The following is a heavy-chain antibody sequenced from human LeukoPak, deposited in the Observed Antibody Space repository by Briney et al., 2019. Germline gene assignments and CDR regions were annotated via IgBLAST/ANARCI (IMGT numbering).Heavy chain of an antibody. J-gene: IGHJ4*02. V-gene: IGHV4-34*01. D-gene: IGHD1-7*01. CDR3: ARGDRAWNCLKY. CDR1: GGSSSGYY. CDR2: INHSGST. Sequence: SETLSLTCAVYGGSSSGYYWSWIRQPPGKGLEWIGEINHSGSTNYNPSLKSRVTISVDTSKNQFSLKLSSVTAADTAVYYCARGDRAWNCLKYWSQGTLVTVSS.